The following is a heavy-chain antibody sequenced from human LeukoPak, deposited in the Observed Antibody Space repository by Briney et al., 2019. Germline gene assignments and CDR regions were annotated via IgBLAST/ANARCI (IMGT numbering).Heavy chain of an antibody. J-gene: IGHJ6*03. CDR1: GYTFTSYD. CDR2: MNPNSGNT. CDR3: ARGVATIRSYYYYYMDV. Sequence: GASVKVSCKASGYTFTSYDINWVRQATGQGLEWMGWMNPNSGNTGYAQKFQGRVTITRNTSISTAYMELSSLRSEDTAVYYCARGVATIRSYYYYYMDVWGKGTTVTVSS. V-gene: IGHV1-8*03. D-gene: IGHD5-12*01.